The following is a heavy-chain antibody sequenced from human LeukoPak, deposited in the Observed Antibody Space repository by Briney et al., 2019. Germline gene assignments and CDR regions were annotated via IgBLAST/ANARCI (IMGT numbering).Heavy chain of an antibody. D-gene: IGHD6-19*01. V-gene: IGHV4-59*08. CDR3: ARHTHSSGWYSSY. Sequence: LRLSCAASGFTFDDYAMHWIRQPPGKGLEWIGYIYYSGSTNYNPSLKSRVTISVDTSKNQFSLKLSSVTAADTAVYYCARHTHSSGWYSSYWGQGTLVTVSS. CDR2: IYYSGST. J-gene: IGHJ4*02. CDR1: GFTFDDYA.